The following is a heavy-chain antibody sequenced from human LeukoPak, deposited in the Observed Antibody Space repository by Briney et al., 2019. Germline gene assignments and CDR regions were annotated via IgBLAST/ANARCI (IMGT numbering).Heavy chain of an antibody. V-gene: IGHV3-30*03. CDR3: ARGGYYHCSSTGCYSFDY. CDR2: ISYDGNNK. J-gene: IGHJ4*02. Sequence: GGSLRLSCAASGFTFSSYSMNWVRQAPGKGLEWVAVISYDGNNKYYADSVKGRFTISRDNSKNTLYLQMNSLRAEDTAVYYCARGGYYHCSSTGCYSFDYWGQGTLVTVSS. D-gene: IGHD2-2*01. CDR1: GFTFSSYS.